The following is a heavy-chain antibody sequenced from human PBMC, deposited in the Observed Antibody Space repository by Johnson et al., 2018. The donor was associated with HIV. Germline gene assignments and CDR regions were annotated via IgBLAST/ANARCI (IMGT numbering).Heavy chain of an antibody. Sequence: QVQLVESGGGVVQPGRSLRLSCAASGFTFSSYAMHWVSQAPGKGLEWVAVISYDGSNKYYADSVKGRFTISRDNSKNTLYLQMNSLRAEDTAVYYCARPGGDYSAFDIWGQGTMVTVSS. D-gene: IGHD4-17*01. CDR3: ARPGGDYSAFDI. V-gene: IGHV3-30-3*01. CDR2: ISYDGSNK. J-gene: IGHJ3*02. CDR1: GFTFSSYA.